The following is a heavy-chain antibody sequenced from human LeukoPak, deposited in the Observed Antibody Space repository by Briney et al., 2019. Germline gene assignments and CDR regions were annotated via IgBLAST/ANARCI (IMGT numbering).Heavy chain of an antibody. D-gene: IGHD3-22*01. CDR2: ISSSGSLI. CDR3: AREMGYYDSSGYYY. V-gene: IGHV3-48*04. Sequence: TGGSLRLSCAASGFTYSTYTMSWVRQAPGKGLEWVSYISSSGSLIYYADSVKGRFTISRDNAKNSLYLQMNSLRAEDTAVYYCAREMGYYDSSGYYYWGQGTLVTVSS. J-gene: IGHJ4*02. CDR1: GFTYSTYT.